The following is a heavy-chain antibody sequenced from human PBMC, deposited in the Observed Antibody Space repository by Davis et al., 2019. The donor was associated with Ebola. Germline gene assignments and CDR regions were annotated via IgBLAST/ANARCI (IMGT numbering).Heavy chain of an antibody. CDR2: IYSSGST. CDR3: ARDRPGTKLFDY. J-gene: IGHJ4*02. CDR1: GGSINSYY. D-gene: IGHD1-1*01. V-gene: IGHV4-59*01. Sequence: PSETLSLTCTVSGGSINSYYWSWIRQPPGKGLEWIAYIYSSGSTNYNPSLKSRITISIDTSKNQFSLKLTSVTAADTAVYYCARDRPGTKLFDYWGQGTLVTVSS.